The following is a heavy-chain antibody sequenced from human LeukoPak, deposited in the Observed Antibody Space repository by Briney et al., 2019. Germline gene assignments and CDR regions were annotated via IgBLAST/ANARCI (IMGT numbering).Heavy chain of an antibody. CDR1: GFTFSSYA. J-gene: IGHJ4*02. CDR2: ISDSGDNT. D-gene: IGHD3-22*01. CDR3: AKGSYYGSSGSFYFDY. Sequence: GGSLRLSCAASGFTFSSYAMSWVRQAPGKGLEWVSGISDSGDNTYYADSVKGRFTISRDNSKNALYVQVNSLGTEDTAAYYCAKGSYYGSSGSFYFDYWGQGTLVTVSS. V-gene: IGHV3-23*01.